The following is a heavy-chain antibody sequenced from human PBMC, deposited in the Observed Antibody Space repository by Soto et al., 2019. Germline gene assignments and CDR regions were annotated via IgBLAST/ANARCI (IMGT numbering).Heavy chain of an antibody. J-gene: IGHJ4*02. V-gene: IGHV4-34*01. CDR2: INHSGST. D-gene: IGHD2-8*02. CDR1: GGSFRGYY. Sequence: QVQLQQWGAGLLKPSETLSLTCAVYGGSFRGYYWTWIRQPTGRGLEWIGEINHSGSTNYNQSLKSRITISVDTSKNQCSLKRTSVSAADPAVYYCARDKFTGLFDYWGQGTLVTVSS. CDR3: ARDKFTGLFDY.